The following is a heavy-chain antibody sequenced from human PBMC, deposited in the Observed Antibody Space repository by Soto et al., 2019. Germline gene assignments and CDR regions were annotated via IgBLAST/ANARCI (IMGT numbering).Heavy chain of an antibody. D-gene: IGHD3-22*01. V-gene: IGHV1-58*01. CDR3: AADPLYYYDSSGPYAFDI. Sequence: ASVKVSCKASGFTFTSSAVQWVRQSRGQRLEWVGWIVFGSGNTNYAQKFQERVTITRDMSTSTAYMELSSLRSGDTAVYYCAADPLYYYDSSGPYAFDIWGQGTMVTVSS. J-gene: IGHJ3*02. CDR1: GFTFTSSA. CDR2: IVFGSGNT.